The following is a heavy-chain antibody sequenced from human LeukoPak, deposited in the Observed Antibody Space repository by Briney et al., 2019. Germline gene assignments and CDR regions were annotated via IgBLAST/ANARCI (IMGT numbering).Heavy chain of an antibody. CDR1: GYTFTSHY. CDR2: INPNNGDT. D-gene: IGHD6-13*01. J-gene: IGHJ4*02. Sequence: ASVKVSCKXSGYTFTSHYLQWVRQAPGQGLEWMGRINPNNGDTNCPQNFQGRVTMTRDTSISTAYMEMTSLTSDDTAVYWCAIGMMAAGTFDRWGQGTLVTVSS. V-gene: IGHV1-2*06. CDR3: AIGMMAAGTFDR.